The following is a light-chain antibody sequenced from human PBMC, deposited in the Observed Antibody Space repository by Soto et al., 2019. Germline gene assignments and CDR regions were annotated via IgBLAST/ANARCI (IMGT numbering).Light chain of an antibody. CDR3: SAYTVSRTYV. J-gene: IGLJ1*01. V-gene: IGLV2-14*03. Sequence: QSVLAQPASVSGSPGQSITISCTGTSSDVGAYNCVSWHQQHPGKAPKLMIYNVYDRPSGISYRFSGSKSGNTASLTISGLQGEDEADYYCSAYTVSRTYVFGTGTKSPS. CDR1: SSDVGAYNC. CDR2: NVY.